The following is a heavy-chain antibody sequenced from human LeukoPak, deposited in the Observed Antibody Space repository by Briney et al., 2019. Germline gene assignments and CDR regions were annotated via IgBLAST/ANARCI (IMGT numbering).Heavy chain of an antibody. CDR1: GFTFSSYS. Sequence: PGGSLRLSCAASGFTFSSYSMNWVRQAPGKGLEWVSYISSSSSTIYYADSVKGRFTISRDNAKNSLYLQMNSLRAEDTAVYYCARVPARDTAMVMPTNYWGQGTLVTVSS. CDR2: ISSSSSTI. V-gene: IGHV3-48*01. D-gene: IGHD5-18*01. CDR3: ARVPARDTAMVMPTNY. J-gene: IGHJ4*02.